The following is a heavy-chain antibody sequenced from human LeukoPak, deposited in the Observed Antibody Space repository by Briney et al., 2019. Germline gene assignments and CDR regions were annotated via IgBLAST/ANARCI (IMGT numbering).Heavy chain of an antibody. Sequence: GGCLRLSCAASGFTFSSYALSWVRQAPGKGRVWVSRINGDGRNINYADSVRGRFTISRDNAKNTLYLQMNTLRVEDTAVYYCTRDLMDYDVSTGLHHYYMDVWGQGTTVTVSS. CDR2: INGDGRNI. CDR1: GFTFSSYA. D-gene: IGHD3-9*01. J-gene: IGHJ6*02. V-gene: IGHV3-74*01. CDR3: TRDLMDYDVSTGLHHYYMDV.